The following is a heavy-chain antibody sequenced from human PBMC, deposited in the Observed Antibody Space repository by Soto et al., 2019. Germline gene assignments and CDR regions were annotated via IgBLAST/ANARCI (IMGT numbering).Heavy chain of an antibody. D-gene: IGHD6-13*01. J-gene: IGHJ6*02. Sequence: GSLRLSCATSGFTFSSYEMNWVRQAPGKGLEWVSYISSSGSTIYYADSVKGRFTISRDNAKNSLYLQMDSLRAEDTAVDYCARDQEAGSFFPYYYGMDGWGQGTTVTVSS. CDR3: ARDQEAGSFFPYYYGMDG. CDR2: ISSSGSTI. CDR1: GFTFSSYE. V-gene: IGHV3-48*03.